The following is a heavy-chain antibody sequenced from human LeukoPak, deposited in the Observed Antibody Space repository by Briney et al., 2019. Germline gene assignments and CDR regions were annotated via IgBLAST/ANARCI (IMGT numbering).Heavy chain of an antibody. CDR3: TSSGYDSDYYYYMDV. CDR1: GFTFSSYW. CDR2: INSDGSST. J-gene: IGHJ6*03. V-gene: IGHV3-74*01. Sequence: TGGSLRLSCAASGFTFSSYWMHWVRQAPGKGLVWVSRINSDGSSTSYADSVKGRFTISRDNAKNTLYLQMNSLRAEDTAVYYCTSSGYDSDYYYYMDVWGKGTTVTISS. D-gene: IGHD5-12*01.